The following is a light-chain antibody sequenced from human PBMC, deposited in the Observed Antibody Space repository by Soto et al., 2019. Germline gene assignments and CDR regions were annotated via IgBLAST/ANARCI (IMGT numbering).Light chain of an antibody. J-gene: IGLJ1*01. Sequence: QSVLTQPASVSGSPGQSITISCTGTSSDVGGFNSVSWYQLRPGTAPKLILYDVVDRHSGVSYRFYGSKSGNTASLTISGLQAADESDYFCRPYTSTMTNVFGSGTKVTVL. CDR3: RPYTSTMTNV. CDR2: DVV. V-gene: IGLV2-14*03. CDR1: SSDVGGFNS.